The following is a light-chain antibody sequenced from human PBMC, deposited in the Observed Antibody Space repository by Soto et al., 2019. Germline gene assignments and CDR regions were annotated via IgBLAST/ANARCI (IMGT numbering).Light chain of an antibody. CDR2: DVS. V-gene: IGLV2-14*01. CDR1: SSDVGGYTY. CDR3: TSYTSSSTPYV. J-gene: IGLJ1*01. Sequence: QSVLTQPASVSGSPGRSITISCAGTSSDVGGYTYVSWYQQHPGKAPKLMIYDVSNRPSGVSNRFPGSKSGNTASLTISGLQAEDEADYYRTSYTSSSTPYVFGGGTKVTVL.